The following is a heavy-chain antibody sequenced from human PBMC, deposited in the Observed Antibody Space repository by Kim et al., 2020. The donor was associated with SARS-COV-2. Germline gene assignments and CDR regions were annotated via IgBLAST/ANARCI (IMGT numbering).Heavy chain of an antibody. V-gene: IGHV3-9*01. CDR3: VKVVRRGEPFYFDY. D-gene: IGHD3-10*02. Sequence: ADSVKGRFTIARDNAKNSLYLKMNSLRAEDTALYYCVKVVRRGEPFYFDYWGQGTLVTVSS. J-gene: IGHJ4*02.